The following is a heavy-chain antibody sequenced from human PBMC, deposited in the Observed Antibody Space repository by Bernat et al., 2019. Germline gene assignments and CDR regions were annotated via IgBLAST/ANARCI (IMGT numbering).Heavy chain of an antibody. CDR2: ISSSSSYI. V-gene: IGHV3-21*01. J-gene: IGHJ1*01. Sequence: EVQLVESGGGLVKPGGSLRLSCAASGFTFSTYSMNWVRQAPGKGLEWVSSISSSSSYIFYADSVKGRFTISRDNAKNSLYLQMNSLRAEDTAVYYCARAYSGGSCYYEYFQHWGQGTLVTVSS. D-gene: IGHD2-15*01. CDR3: ARAYSGGSCYYEYFQH. CDR1: GFTFSTYS.